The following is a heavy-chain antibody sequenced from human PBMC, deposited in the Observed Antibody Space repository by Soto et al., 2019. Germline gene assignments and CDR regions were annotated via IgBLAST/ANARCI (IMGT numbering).Heavy chain of an antibody. Sequence: SQTLPLTCAISGDSVSSNSAAWNWIRQSPSRGLEWLGRTFYRSTWYNDYAVSVKSRITINPDTSKNQFSLQLNSATPEDTALYYCARATSRVATITYFYFYGMDVWGQGTTVTVSS. CDR3: ARATSRVATITYFYFYGMDV. D-gene: IGHD5-12*01. J-gene: IGHJ6*02. CDR2: TFYRSTWYN. V-gene: IGHV6-1*01. CDR1: GDSVSSNSAA.